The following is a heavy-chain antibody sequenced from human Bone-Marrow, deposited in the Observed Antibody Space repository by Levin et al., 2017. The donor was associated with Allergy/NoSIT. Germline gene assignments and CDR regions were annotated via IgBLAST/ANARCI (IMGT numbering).Heavy chain of an antibody. D-gene: IGHD3-3*01. CDR1: GFTFSSYG. Sequence: GGSLRLSCAASGFTFSSYGMHWVRQAPGKGLEWVAVISYDGSNKYYADSVKGRFTISRDNSKNTLYLQMNSLRAEDTAVYYCARTYYDFWSGYYMQWGFDYWGQGTLVTVSS. J-gene: IGHJ4*02. V-gene: IGHV3-30*03. CDR3: ARTYYDFWSGYYMQWGFDY. CDR2: ISYDGSNK.